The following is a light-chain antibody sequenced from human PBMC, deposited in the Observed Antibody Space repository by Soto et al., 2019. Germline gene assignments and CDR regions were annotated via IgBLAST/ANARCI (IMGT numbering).Light chain of an antibody. Sequence: DIQMTQSPLSLSASAGDKVTITCRASQAIRNNLAWYQQKPGKVPTLLIYAASTLQSGVPSRFSGSGSGTDFTLTLSSLQPEDVATYYCQKYYSVPFTFGPGTKVEIK. CDR2: AAS. CDR3: QKYYSVPFT. CDR1: QAIRNN. V-gene: IGKV1-27*01. J-gene: IGKJ3*01.